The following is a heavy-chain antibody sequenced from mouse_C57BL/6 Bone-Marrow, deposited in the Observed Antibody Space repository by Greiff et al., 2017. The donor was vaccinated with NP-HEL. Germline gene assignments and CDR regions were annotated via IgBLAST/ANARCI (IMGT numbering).Heavy chain of an antibody. D-gene: IGHD2-2*01. V-gene: IGHV1-52*01. Sequence: VQLQQSGAELVRPGSSVKLSCKASGYTFTSYWMHWVKQRPIQGLEWIGNIDPSDSETHYNQKFKDKATLTVDKSSSAAYMQLSSLTSEDSAVYYCARSSRVTTGFAYWGQGTLVTVSA. CDR3: ARSSRVTTGFAY. CDR2: IDPSDSET. CDR1: GYTFTSYW. J-gene: IGHJ3*01.